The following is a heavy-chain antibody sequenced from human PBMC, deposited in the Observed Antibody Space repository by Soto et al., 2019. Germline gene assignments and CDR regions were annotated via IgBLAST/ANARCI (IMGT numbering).Heavy chain of an antibody. Sequence: SETLSLTCTVSGDSMIYYYWTWLRQTPGKGLEWIGYIYYSGITAYNPYLKSRVTMSVDTTKNQFSLKLSSVTAADTAVYYCARQTDDSYTFNAFDIWGQGTMVTGSS. CDR3: ARQTDDSYTFNAFDI. J-gene: IGHJ3*02. CDR1: GDSMIYYY. V-gene: IGHV4-59*08. CDR2: IYYSGIT. D-gene: IGHD3-16*01.